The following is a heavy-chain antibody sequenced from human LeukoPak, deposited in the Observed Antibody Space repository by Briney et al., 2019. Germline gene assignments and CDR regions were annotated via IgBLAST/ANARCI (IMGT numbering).Heavy chain of an antibody. CDR3: AREPLRCSYDKCFVKFYFDY. J-gene: IGHJ4*02. CDR1: GYTFRSHY. Sequence: ASVKVSCKASGYTFRSHYLHWVRQAPGQGLEWMGMINPSGGTTTYARKFQGRVTMIRDTSTSTVYMELNSLTSEDTAVFYCAREPLRCSYDKCFVKFYFDYWGQGTLVTVSS. V-gene: IGHV1-46*01. D-gene: IGHD3-10*01. CDR2: INPSGGTT.